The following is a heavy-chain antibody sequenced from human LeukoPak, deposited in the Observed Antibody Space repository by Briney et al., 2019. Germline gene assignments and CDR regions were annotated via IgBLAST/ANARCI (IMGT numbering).Heavy chain of an antibody. J-gene: IGHJ4*02. CDR1: GFTFSSYA. CDR2: ISYDGSNK. CDR3: ARALSSTSCVDY. D-gene: IGHD2-2*01. V-gene: IGHV3-30-3*01. Sequence: PGRSLRLSCAASGFTFSSYAMHWVRQAPGKGLEWVAVISYDGSNKYYADSVKGRFTISRDNSKNTLYLQMNSLRAEDTAVYYCARALSSTSCVDYWGQGTLVTVSS.